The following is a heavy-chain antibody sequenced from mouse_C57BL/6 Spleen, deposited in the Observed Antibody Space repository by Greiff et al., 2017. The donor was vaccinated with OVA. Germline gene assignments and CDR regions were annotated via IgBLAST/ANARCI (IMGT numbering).Heavy chain of an antibody. D-gene: IGHD4-1*01. CDR2: IWSGGST. J-gene: IGHJ4*01. Sequence: VQLQQSGPGLVQPSQSLSITCTVSGFSLTSYGVHWVRQPPGKGLEWLGVIWSGGSTDYNAAFISRLSISKDNSKSQVFFKMNSLQADDTAIYYCAKNLGTGTRYYYAMDYWGQGTSVTVSS. V-gene: IGHV2-4*01. CDR1: GFSLTSYG. CDR3: AKNLGTGTRYYYAMDY.